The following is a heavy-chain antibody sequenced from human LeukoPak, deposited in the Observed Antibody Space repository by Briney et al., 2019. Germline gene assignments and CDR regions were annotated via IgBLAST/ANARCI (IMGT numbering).Heavy chain of an antibody. CDR3: ASDYCSGATCYLTY. V-gene: IGHV4-31*03. J-gene: IGHJ4*02. CDR1: GGSISSGGYY. CDR2: MHYSGNT. D-gene: IGHD2-2*01. Sequence: SETLSLTCTVSGGSISSGGYYWSWIRHHPGEGLEWIGYMHYSGNTYYNPSLKSRVSISVDTSKTHFSLKLSSVTAADTAVYYCASDYCSGATCYLTYWGQGTLVTVSS.